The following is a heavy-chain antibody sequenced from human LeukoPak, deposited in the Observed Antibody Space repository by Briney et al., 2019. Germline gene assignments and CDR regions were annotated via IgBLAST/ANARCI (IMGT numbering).Heavy chain of an antibody. V-gene: IGHV4-34*01. CDR2: INHSGST. D-gene: IGHD5-18*01. CDR3: ARGRHPTAMVTSFDY. J-gene: IGHJ4*02. Sequence: SETLSLTCAVYGGSFSGYYWSWIRQPSGKGLEWIGEINHSGSTSYNPSLKSRVTISVDTSKNQFSLKLSSVTAADTAVYYCARGRHPTAMVTSFDYWGQGTLVTVSS. CDR1: GGSFSGYY.